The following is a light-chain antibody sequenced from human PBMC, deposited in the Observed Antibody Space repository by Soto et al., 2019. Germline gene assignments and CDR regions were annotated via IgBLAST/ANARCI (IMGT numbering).Light chain of an antibody. V-gene: IGKV3-15*01. Sequence: EIAMTQSPRTLSVSPGERATLSCRASQRVRSNLVWYQQKPGQAPRLLIYGASTRPTGIPARFSGSVSGTEFNLTIRSLQSEDFAGYYCQQYNNWPVTFGQGTKLEI. J-gene: IGKJ2*01. CDR3: QQYNNWPVT. CDR2: GAS. CDR1: QRVRSN.